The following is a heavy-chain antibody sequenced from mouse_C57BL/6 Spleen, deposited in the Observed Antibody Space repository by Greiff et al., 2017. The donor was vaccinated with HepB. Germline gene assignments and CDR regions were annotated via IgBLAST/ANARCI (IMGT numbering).Heavy chain of an antibody. D-gene: IGHD2-4*01. CDR1: GYTFTSYW. CDR3: ARRQDYYDYDGYFDV. V-gene: IGHV1-69*01. J-gene: IGHJ1*03. CDR2: IDPSDSYT. Sequence: VQLQQSGAELVMPGASVKLSCKASGYTFTSYWMHWVKQRPGQGLEWIGEIDPSDSYTNYNQKFKGKSTLTVDKSSSTAYMQLSSLTSEDSAVYYCARRQDYYDYDGYFDVWGTGTTVTVSS.